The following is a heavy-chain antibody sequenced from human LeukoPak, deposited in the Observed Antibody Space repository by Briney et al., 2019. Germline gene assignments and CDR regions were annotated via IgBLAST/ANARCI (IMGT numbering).Heavy chain of an antibody. J-gene: IGHJ4*02. CDR2: MNPNSGST. CDR3: AREIGPIQLHLWGSAFDY. CDR1: GYTFTSYD. D-gene: IGHD5-18*01. Sequence: ASMKVSCKASGYTFTSYDINWVRQATGQGLEWMGWMNPNSGSTGYAQKFQGRVTITRNTSISTAYMELSSLRSEDTAVYYCAREIGPIQLHLWGSAFDYWGQGTLVTVSS. V-gene: IGHV1-8*03.